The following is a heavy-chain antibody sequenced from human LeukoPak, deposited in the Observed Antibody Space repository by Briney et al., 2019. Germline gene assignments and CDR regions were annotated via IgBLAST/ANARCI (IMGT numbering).Heavy chain of an antibody. CDR1: GVSISIYY. Sequence: PSETLSLTCTVSGVSISIYYWSWIRQPPGKGLEGIGYIYYSGSTNYNPSLKSRVTIAVDTSKNQFSLKLSSVTAADTAVYHCARLPWGVVRNYYYYYGMDVWGQGTTVTVSS. V-gene: IGHV4-59*08. D-gene: IGHD2-15*01. J-gene: IGHJ6*02. CDR2: IYYSGST. CDR3: ARLPWGVVRNYYYYYGMDV.